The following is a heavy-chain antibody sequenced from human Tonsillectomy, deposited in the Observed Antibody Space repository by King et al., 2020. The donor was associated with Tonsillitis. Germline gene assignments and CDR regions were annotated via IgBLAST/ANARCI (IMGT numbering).Heavy chain of an antibody. Sequence: VQLVESGGGLVKPGGSLRLSCAASGFTFSDYYMSWIRQAPGKGLEWVSYISSSGSTIYYADSVKGRFTISRDNAKNSLYLQMNSLRAEDTAVYYCASDQPTAAAAYYYYGMDVWGQGTTVTVSS. J-gene: IGHJ6*02. CDR1: GFTFSDYY. V-gene: IGHV3-11*01. D-gene: IGHD6-13*01. CDR3: ASDQPTAAAAYYYYGMDV. CDR2: ISSSGSTI.